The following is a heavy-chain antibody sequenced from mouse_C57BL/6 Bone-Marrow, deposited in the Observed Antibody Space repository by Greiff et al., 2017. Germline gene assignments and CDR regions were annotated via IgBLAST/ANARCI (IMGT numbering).Heavy chain of an antibody. V-gene: IGHV1-7*01. CDR1: GYTFTSYW. D-gene: IGHD1-1*01. J-gene: IGHJ1*03. CDR2: INPCGGYT. Sequence: QVQLQQSGAELVKPGASVKLSCKASGYTFTSYWMHWVKQRPGQGLEWIGYINPCGGYTKYNQKFKGKATLTADKSSSTAYMQLSSLTYEDSAVYYCARRVYYCGSLEVWGTGTTVTVSS. CDR3: ARRVYYCGSLEV.